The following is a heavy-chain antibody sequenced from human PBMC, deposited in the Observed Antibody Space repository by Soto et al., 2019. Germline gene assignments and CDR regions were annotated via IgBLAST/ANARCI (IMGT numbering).Heavy chain of an antibody. V-gene: IGHV1-18*01. CDR1: GYTFTTFG. CDR3: ARSAPFDIYAITPVAF. D-gene: IGHD3-9*01. Sequence: QVRLVQSGPEVKKPGASVKVSCKASGYTFTTFGISWVRQAPGQGLAGVGWISANNGNTKYSQKFQGRVSLTTETSASTAYMELRSLRSCDTAVYYCARSAPFDIYAITPVAFWGQGTLVTVSS. J-gene: IGHJ4*02. CDR2: ISANNGNT.